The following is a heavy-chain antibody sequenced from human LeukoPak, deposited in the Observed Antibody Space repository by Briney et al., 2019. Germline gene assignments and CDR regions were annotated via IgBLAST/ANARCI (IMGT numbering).Heavy chain of an antibody. CDR1: GGSIGTYY. CDR3: ARQEPIDYGVSQRYNWFDP. J-gene: IGHJ5*02. V-gene: IGHV4-59*08. D-gene: IGHD4-17*01. CDR2: IYYSGST. Sequence: SETLSLTCIVSGGSIGTYYWSWIRQPPGKGLEWIGYIYYSGSTNYNPSLKSRVTISLDTSKNQFSLKLSSVTAADTAVYYCARQEPIDYGVSQRYNWFDPWGQGTLVTVSS.